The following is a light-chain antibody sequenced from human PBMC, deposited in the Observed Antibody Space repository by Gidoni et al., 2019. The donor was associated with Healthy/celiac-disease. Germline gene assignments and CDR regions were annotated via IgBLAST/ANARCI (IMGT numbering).Light chain of an antibody. V-gene: IGKV3-15*01. CDR2: CAS. CDR1: QSVSSN. J-gene: IGKJ5*01. Sequence: EIGMTQSPATLSVSPGERATLSCRASQSVSSNLVWSQQKPGQTPRLLIYCASTRATGSPARFSGSGSWTEFSLTISSLLSEDFAVYYCQQYNNWPPITFGQGTRLEIK. CDR3: QQYNNWPPIT.